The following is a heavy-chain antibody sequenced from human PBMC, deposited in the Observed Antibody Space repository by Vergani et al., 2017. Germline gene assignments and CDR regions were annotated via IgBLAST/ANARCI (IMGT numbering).Heavy chain of an antibody. V-gene: IGHV3-23*01. D-gene: IGHD2-2*01. CDR2: ISIGGGST. CDR3: AKSSTNWRGSFDY. J-gene: IGHJ4*02. Sequence: EVVLLESGGGLVQPGGSLRLSCAASGFTFSNFAMSWVRQAPGKGLEWVSIISIGGGSTDYADSVKGRFTISRDNSKNTLYLQMSSLRVEDTALYYCAKSSTNWRGSFDYWGQGTLVTVSS. CDR1: GFTFSNFA.